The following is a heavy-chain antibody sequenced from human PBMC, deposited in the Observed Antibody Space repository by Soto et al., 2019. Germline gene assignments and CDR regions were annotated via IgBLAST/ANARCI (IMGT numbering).Heavy chain of an antibody. J-gene: IGHJ4*02. CDR1: GFTFSSYA. CDR3: ARDPMGRYYGSGSYYFDY. V-gene: IGHV3-30-3*01. D-gene: IGHD3-10*01. CDR2: ISYDGSNK. Sequence: QVQLVESGGGVVQPGRSLRLSCAASGFTFSSYAMHWVRQAPGKGLEWVAVISYDGSNKYYADSVKGRFTISRDNSRNTLYLKMNSLRAEDTAVYYCARDPMGRYYGSGSYYFDYWGEGTRVTVSS.